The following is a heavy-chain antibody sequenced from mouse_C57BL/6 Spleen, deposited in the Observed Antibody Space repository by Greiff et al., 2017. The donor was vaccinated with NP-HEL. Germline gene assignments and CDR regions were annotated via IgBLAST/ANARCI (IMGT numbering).Heavy chain of an antibody. Sequence: QVQLQQPGAELVKPGASVKLSCKASGYTFTSYWMHWVKQRPGQGLEWIGMIHPNSGSTNYNEKFKSKATLTVDKSSSTAYMQLSSLTSEDSAVYYCARWGTTVVMDYWGQGTSVTVSS. CDR1: GYTFTSYW. J-gene: IGHJ4*01. CDR3: ARWGTTVVMDY. CDR2: IHPNSGST. D-gene: IGHD1-1*01. V-gene: IGHV1-64*01.